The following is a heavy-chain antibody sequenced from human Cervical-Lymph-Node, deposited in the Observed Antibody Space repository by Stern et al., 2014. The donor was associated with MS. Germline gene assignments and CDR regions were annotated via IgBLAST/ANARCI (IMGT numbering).Heavy chain of an antibody. J-gene: IGHJ4*02. D-gene: IGHD3-3*01. CDR1: GGSISSGGYY. CDR3: ARVSYDFWSGYYVFDY. V-gene: IGHV4-31*03. Sequence: HVQLQESGPGLVKPSQTLSLTCTVSGGSISSGGYYWSWIRKHPGKGLEWIGDIYYSGSTYYNPSLKSRVTISVDTSKNQFSLKLSSVTAADTAVYYCARVSYDFWSGYYVFDYWGQGTLVTVSS. CDR2: IYYSGST.